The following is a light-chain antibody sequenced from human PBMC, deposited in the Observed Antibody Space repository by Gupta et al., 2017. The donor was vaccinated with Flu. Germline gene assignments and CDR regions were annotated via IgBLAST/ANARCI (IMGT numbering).Light chain of an antibody. CDR3: QSADSSGTVV. V-gene: IGLV3-25*03. CDR1: ALPKQY. CDR2: KDS. Sequence: PGQTARITCSGDALPKQYAYWYQQKPGQTPVLVIYKDSERPSGIPERFSGSSSGKTVTLTISGVQAEDEADYYCQSADSSGTVVFGGGTKLTVL. J-gene: IGLJ2*01.